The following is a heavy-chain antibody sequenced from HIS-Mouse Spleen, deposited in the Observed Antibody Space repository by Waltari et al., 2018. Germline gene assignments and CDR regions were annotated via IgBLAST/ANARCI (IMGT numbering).Heavy chain of an antibody. J-gene: IGHJ3*02. Sequence: EVQLVESGGGLVQPGRSLRLSCAASGFTFDDYAMHWVRQAPGKGLEWVSGISWNSGSIGYADSVKGRFTISRDNAKNSLYLQMNSLRAEDTALYYCAKDIYPTRGVRKTVAGLPDAFDIWGQGTMVTVSS. V-gene: IGHV3-9*01. CDR1: GFTFDDYA. CDR2: ISWNSGSI. CDR3: AKDIYPTRGVRKTVAGLPDAFDI. D-gene: IGHD6-19*01.